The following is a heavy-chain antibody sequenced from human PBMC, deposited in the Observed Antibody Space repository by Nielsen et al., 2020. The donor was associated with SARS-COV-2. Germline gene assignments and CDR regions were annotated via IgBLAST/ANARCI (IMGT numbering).Heavy chain of an antibody. CDR2: MNPNSGNT. D-gene: IGHD2-8*01. V-gene: IGHV1-8*02. CDR3: ARAPDCTNGVCWRGGGYYYYYGMDV. J-gene: IGHJ6*02. Sequence: ASVKVSCKASGYTFTGYYMHWVRQAPGQGLEWMGWMNPNSGNTGYAQKFQGRVTMTRNTSISTAYMELSSLRSEDTAVYYCARAPDCTNGVCWRGGGYYYYYGMDVWGQGTTVTVSS. CDR1: GYTFTGYY.